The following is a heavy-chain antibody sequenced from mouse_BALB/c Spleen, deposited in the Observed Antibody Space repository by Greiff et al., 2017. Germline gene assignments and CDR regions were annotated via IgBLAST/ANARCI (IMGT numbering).Heavy chain of an antibody. D-gene: IGHD2-14*01. V-gene: IGHV3-2*02. CDR1: GYSITSDYA. CDR3: ARKVHYYIDY. CDR2: ISYSGST. J-gene: IGHJ2*01. Sequence: EVQLVESGPGLVKPSQSLSLSCNVTGYSITSDYAWTWIRQFPGNQLEWMGYISYSGSTSYNPSLKSRISITRDTSKNQFFLQLNSVTTEDTATYYSARKVHYYIDYWGQGTTLTVSS.